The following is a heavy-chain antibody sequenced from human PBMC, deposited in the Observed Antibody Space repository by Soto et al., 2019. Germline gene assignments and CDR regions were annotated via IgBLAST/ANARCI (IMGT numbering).Heavy chain of an antibody. CDR2: MNSSGSS. V-gene: IGHV4-59*01. Sequence: SETLSLTCTVSGVSITRFWLSWTRQSPGKGLEWIAYMNSSGSSSYNPSLKSRNTISVDTTKNQYPLKVNSATAVNTAVYYCARDWSAFDYWRQRILVTVSS. CDR1: GVSITRFW. J-gene: IGHJ4*02. CDR3: ARDWSAFDY.